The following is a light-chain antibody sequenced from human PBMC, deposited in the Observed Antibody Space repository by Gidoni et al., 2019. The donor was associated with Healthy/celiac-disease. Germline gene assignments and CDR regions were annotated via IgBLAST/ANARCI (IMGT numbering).Light chain of an antibody. CDR2: GNS. CDR3: QSYDSSLSGSWV. Sequence: QSVLTQPPSVSGAPGHRVTISCTGSSSNIGAGYDVHWYQQLPATAPKLLIYGNSNRPSGVPDRFSGSKSGTSASLAITGLQAEAEADYYCQSYDSSLSGSWVFGGGTKLTVL. CDR1: SSNIGAGYD. V-gene: IGLV1-40*01. J-gene: IGLJ3*02.